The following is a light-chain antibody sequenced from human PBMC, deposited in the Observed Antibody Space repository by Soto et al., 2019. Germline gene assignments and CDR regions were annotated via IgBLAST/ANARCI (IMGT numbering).Light chain of an antibody. CDR3: QAWVTGIGV. Sequence: QLVLTQSPSASASLGASVKLTCTLSRGHSSNAIAWHQQQPEKGPRYLMKINSDGSHIKGDGIPDRFSGSSSGAERYLTISSLQSEDEADYYCQAWVTGIGVFGGGTKLTVL. CDR2: INSDGSH. V-gene: IGLV4-69*01. CDR1: RGHSSNA. J-gene: IGLJ2*01.